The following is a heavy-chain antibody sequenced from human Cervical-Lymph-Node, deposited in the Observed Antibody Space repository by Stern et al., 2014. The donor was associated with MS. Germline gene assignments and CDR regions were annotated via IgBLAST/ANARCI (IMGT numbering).Heavy chain of an antibody. Sequence: EQLGQSGADVKKPGASGKVSCKASGGTLSSSAINWVRQAPGQGLEWMGWNIPIFGTPNYAPKFQGRVTMTADDSTSTAYMELTSLTFEDTAVYYCATLGYCSGGSCYLDYWGQGTLVTVSS. D-gene: IGHD2-15*01. CDR2: NIPIFGTP. V-gene: IGHV1-69*01. CDR3: ATLGYCSGGSCYLDY. J-gene: IGHJ4*02. CDR1: GGTLSSSA.